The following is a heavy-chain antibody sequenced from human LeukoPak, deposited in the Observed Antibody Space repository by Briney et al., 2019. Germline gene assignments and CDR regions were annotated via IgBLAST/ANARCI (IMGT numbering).Heavy chain of an antibody. CDR2: IISSSSTT. J-gene: IGHJ6*03. CDR1: GFSFSSYE. Sequence: GGSLRLSCAASGFSFSSYEMNWVRQAPEKGLEWVSYIISSSSTTYYEDSVKGRFTVSRDNAKNSLYLQMNSLRVEDTAVYYCARIARGYYYMDVWGKGTTVTVSS. CDR3: ARIARGYYYMDV. V-gene: IGHV3-48*03.